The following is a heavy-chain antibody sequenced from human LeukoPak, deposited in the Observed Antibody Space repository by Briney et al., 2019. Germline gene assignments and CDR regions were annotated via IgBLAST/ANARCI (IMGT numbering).Heavy chain of an antibody. Sequence: PSETLSLTCTVSGVSISSYYWSWIRQPPGKGLEWVGYIYYSGSTNYNPSLKSRVTISVDTSKNQFSLKLSSVTAADTAVYYCARHSNYGSGSYYRYRFDPWGQGTLVTVSS. CDR1: GVSISSYY. CDR2: IYYSGST. J-gene: IGHJ5*02. CDR3: ARHSNYGSGSYYRYRFDP. V-gene: IGHV4-59*08. D-gene: IGHD3-10*01.